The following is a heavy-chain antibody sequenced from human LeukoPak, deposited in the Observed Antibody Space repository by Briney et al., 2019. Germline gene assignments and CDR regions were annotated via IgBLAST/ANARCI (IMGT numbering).Heavy chain of an antibody. D-gene: IGHD3-3*01. V-gene: IGHV4-39*01. J-gene: IGHJ4*02. Sequence: PSETLSLTCTVSGGSISSSSYYWGWIRQPPGKGLEWIGSIYYSGCTYYNPSLKSRVTISVDTSKNQFSLKLSSVTAADTAVYYCASHLSPTIFGVVIIRHFDYWGQGTLVTVSS. CDR2: IYYSGCT. CDR1: GGSISSSSYY. CDR3: ASHLSPTIFGVVIIRHFDY.